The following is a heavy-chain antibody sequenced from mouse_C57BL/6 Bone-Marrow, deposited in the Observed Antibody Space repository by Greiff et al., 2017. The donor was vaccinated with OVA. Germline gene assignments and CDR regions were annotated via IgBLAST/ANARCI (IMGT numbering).Heavy chain of an antibody. CDR3: ARDDYGWFDY. CDR2: ISYDGSN. D-gene: IGHD2-4*01. J-gene: IGHJ2*01. Sequence: EVKLQESGPGLVKPSQSLSLTCSVTGYSITSGYYWNWIRQFPGNKLEWMGYISYDGSNNYNPSLKNRISITRDTSKNQFFLKLNSVTTEDTATYYCARDDYGWFDYWGQGTTLTVSS. CDR1: GYSITSGYY. V-gene: IGHV3-6*01.